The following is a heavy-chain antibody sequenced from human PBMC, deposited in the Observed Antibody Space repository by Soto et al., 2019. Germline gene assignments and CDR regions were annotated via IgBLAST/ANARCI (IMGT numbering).Heavy chain of an antibody. CDR3: ARLIGEGYSGTYALDY. D-gene: IGHD1-26*01. J-gene: IGHJ4*02. Sequence: QVQLVQSGAEVKKPGSSVKVSCKASGGTFNNYAISWVRQAPGQGLEWMGGIIPLFGTANYAQKFEGRVTSTADKSTDTAYMALSSLKSEDTAVYYCARLIGEGYSGTYALDYWGQGTLVTVSS. V-gene: IGHV1-69*06. CDR1: GGTFNNYA. CDR2: IIPLFGTA.